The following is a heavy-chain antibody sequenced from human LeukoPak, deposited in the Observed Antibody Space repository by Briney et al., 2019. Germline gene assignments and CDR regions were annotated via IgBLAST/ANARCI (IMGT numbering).Heavy chain of an antibody. Sequence: PGGSLRLSCAASGFTFISYSMNWVRQAPGKGVEWVSYISSSSSTIYYADSVKGRFTISRDNAKNSLYLQMNSLRAEDTAVYYCERFGGENWFDPWGQGTLVTVSS. CDR2: ISSSSSTI. V-gene: IGHV3-48*01. CDR3: ERFGGENWFDP. J-gene: IGHJ5*02. CDR1: GFTFISYS. D-gene: IGHD3-10*01.